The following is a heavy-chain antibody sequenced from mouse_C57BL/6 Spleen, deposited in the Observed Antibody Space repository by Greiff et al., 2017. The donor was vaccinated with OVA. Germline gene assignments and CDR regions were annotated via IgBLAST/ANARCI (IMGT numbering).Heavy chain of an antibody. CDR2: IDPENGDT. Sequence: EVKLMESGAELVRPGASVKLSCTASGFNIKDDYMHWVKQRPEQGLEWIGWIDPENGDTEYASKFQGKATITADTSSNTAYLQLSSLTSDDTAVYYSTTIARDLRGGFAYWGQGTLVTVSA. CDR1: GFNIKDDY. J-gene: IGHJ3*01. CDR3: TTIARDLRGGFAY. D-gene: IGHD5-1*01. V-gene: IGHV14-4*01.